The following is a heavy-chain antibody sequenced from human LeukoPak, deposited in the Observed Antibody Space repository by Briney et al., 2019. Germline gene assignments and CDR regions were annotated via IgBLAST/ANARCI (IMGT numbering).Heavy chain of an antibody. CDR3: ARGYYYGSGSRFDP. Sequence: GGSLRLSCAASGFTFSRYSVSWIRQAPGKGLEWVSYISSSGSTIYYADSVKGRFTISRDNAKNSLYLQMNSLRAEDTAVYYCARGYYYGSGSRFDPWGQGTLVTVSS. CDR1: GFTFSRYS. CDR2: ISSSGSTI. J-gene: IGHJ5*02. D-gene: IGHD3-10*01. V-gene: IGHV3-48*04.